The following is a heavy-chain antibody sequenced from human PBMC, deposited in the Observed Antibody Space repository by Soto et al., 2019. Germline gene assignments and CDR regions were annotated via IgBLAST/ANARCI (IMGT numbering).Heavy chain of an antibody. J-gene: IGHJ6*02. V-gene: IGHV5-51*01. D-gene: IGHD4-17*01. Sequence: PGESLKISCEGFGYNFATYWIAWVRQMPGKGLEYMGIIYPGDSDSRYSPSFQGQVTFSADKSISTAYMQWSSLKASDTAMYYCARHGFYGDYASNYFDPWGQGTTVTVSS. CDR1: GYNFATYW. CDR3: ARHGFYGDYASNYFDP. CDR2: IYPGDSDS.